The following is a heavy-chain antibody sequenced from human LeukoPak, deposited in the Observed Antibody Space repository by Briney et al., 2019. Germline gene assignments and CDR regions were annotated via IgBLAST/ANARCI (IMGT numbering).Heavy chain of an antibody. D-gene: IGHD6-19*01. J-gene: IGHJ4*02. Sequence: GGSLRLSCAASGFTFSSYSMNWVRQAPGKGLEWVSSISSSSSYIYYADSVKGRFTISRDNAKNSLYLQMNSLRAEDTAVYYCARVGYSSGWYRNWGQGTLVTVSS. CDR2: ISSSSSYI. V-gene: IGHV3-21*01. CDR1: GFTFSSYS. CDR3: ARVGYSSGWYRN.